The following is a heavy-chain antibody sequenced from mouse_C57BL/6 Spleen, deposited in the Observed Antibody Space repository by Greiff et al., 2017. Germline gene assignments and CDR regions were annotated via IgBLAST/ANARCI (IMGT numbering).Heavy chain of an antibody. CDR1: GFTFSNYW. Sequence: EVKLVESGGGLVQPGGSMKLSCVASGFTFSNYWMNWVRQSPEKGLEWVAQIRLKSDNYATHYAESVKGRFTISRDDSKSSVYLQMNNLRAEDTGIYYCTGGYGSGFAYWGQGTLVTVSA. CDR2: IRLKSDNYAT. CDR3: TGGYGSGFAY. D-gene: IGHD1-1*01. J-gene: IGHJ3*01. V-gene: IGHV6-3*01.